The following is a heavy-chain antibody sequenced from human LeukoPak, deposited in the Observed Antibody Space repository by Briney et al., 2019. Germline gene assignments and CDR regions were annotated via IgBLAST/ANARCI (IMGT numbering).Heavy chain of an antibody. V-gene: IGHV3-48*04. D-gene: IGHD3/OR15-3a*01. CDR1: GFTFSSYS. Sequence: GGSLRLSCAASGFTFSSYSMNWARQAPGKGLEWVAYISSSSSTIYYADSVKGRFTISRDDAKNSLYLQMSSLRAEDTAVYYCARDGLIFGVWGQGTTVTVSS. CDR3: ARDGLIFGV. J-gene: IGHJ6*02. CDR2: ISSSSSTI.